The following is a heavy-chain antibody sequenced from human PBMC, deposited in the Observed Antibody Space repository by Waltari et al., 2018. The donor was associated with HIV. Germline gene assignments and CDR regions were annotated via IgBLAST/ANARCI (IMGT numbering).Heavy chain of an antibody. J-gene: IGHJ6*02. V-gene: IGHV3-30-3*01. CDR3: ARDTHYGMDV. Sequence: QVQLVESGGGVVQPGQSLGLSCAASGFTFSSYAMHWVRQATGKGLEWVAVISYDGSNKYSAYSVKGRFTISRDNSKNTLYLQMNSLRAEDTAMYYCARDTHYGMDVWGQGTTVTVSS. CDR1: GFTFSSYA. CDR2: ISYDGSNK.